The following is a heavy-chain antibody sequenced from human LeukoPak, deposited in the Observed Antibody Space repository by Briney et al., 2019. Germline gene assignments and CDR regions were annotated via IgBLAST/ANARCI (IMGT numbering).Heavy chain of an antibody. D-gene: IGHD2-2*01. V-gene: IGHV3-7*03. CDR2: IKQDGSEK. CDR3: ARDPAGYCSSTSCFGYFDF. Sequence: GGSLRLSCAASGFTFSSYWMSWVRQAPGKGLEWVAHIKQDGSEKYYVDSVKGRFTISRDNAKNSLYLQMNSLRAEDTAVYYCARDPAGYCSSTSCFGYFDFWGQGTLVTVSS. J-gene: IGHJ4*02. CDR1: GFTFSSYW.